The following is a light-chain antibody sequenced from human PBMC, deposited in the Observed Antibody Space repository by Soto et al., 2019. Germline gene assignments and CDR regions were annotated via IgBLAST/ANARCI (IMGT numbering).Light chain of an antibody. V-gene: IGKV1-39*01. J-gene: IGKJ1*01. CDR2: AAS. CDR1: QSISSY. CDR3: QQSGDTPPWT. Sequence: DIQMTQSQSSLSASVGDRVTITCRASQSISSYLNWYQQKPGKAPKLLIYAASSLQSGVPSRFSGSGSGTDFTLTISSLQPEDFATYYCQQSGDTPPWTFGQGTKVDIK.